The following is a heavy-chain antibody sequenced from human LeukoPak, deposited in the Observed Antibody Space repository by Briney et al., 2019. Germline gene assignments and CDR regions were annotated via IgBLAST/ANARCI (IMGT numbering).Heavy chain of an antibody. CDR1: GFTFSTYS. CDR2: ISGSGAST. V-gene: IGHV3-23*01. D-gene: IGHD3-9*01. Sequence: GGSLRLSCAASGFTFSTYSMSWVRQAPGKGLEWLSDISGSGASTYSADSVKGRFTISRDNSKNTLYLQMNSLRAEDTAVYYCAKTLRLGLYYFDYWGQGTLVTVSS. J-gene: IGHJ4*02. CDR3: AKTLRLGLYYFDY.